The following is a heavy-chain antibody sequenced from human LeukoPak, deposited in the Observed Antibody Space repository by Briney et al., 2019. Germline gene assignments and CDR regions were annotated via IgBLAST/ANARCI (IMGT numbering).Heavy chain of an antibody. Sequence: SETLSLTCAVSGYSISSGYYWGWIRPPPGKGLEWIGSIYHSGSTYYNPSLKSRVTISVDTSNNQFSLKLSSVTAADTAVYYCAREKDYFDWFHDAFDIWGQGTMVTVS. J-gene: IGHJ3*02. V-gene: IGHV4-38-2*02. D-gene: IGHD3-9*01. CDR2: IYHSGST. CDR3: AREKDYFDWFHDAFDI. CDR1: GYSISSGYY.